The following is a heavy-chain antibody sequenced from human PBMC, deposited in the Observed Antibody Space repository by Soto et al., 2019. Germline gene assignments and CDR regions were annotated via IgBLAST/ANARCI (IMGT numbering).Heavy chain of an antibody. D-gene: IGHD2-15*01. CDR3: ARDDCSGGSCYLDY. Sequence: ASVKVSCKASGYTFTSYGISWVRQAPGQGLEWMGWISVYNGNTNSAKKFQGRVTMTTDTSTSTAYMELRSLRSDGTAVYYCARDDCSGGSCYLDYWGQGTLVTVSS. CDR1: GYTFTSYG. V-gene: IGHV1-18*01. J-gene: IGHJ4*02. CDR2: ISVYNGNT.